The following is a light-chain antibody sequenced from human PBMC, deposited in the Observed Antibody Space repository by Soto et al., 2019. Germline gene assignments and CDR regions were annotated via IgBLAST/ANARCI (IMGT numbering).Light chain of an antibody. CDR2: DAS. V-gene: IGKV3-15*01. CDR1: QGVSSY. Sequence: EIVMTQSPAALSVSLGERVSLTCRASQGVSSYLAWYQQKPGQAPRLLISDASTRATDIPDRFSGSGSGTDWALTISSLQSSDLAVYYCLQYSTWPPLYTFGQGTKLEIK. J-gene: IGKJ2*01. CDR3: LQYSTWPPLYT.